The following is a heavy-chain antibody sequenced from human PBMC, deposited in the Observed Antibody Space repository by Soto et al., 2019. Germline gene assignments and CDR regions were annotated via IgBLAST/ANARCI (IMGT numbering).Heavy chain of an antibody. CDR1: GFTFGTTD. CDR3: GKNSGCFKT. Sequence: QLLQSGGGLVQPGGSLTLSCAASGFTFGTTDMSWVRQAPGEGLEWVSTIDGSGGITYYADSVKGRFTISRDNSRNTEYLQMNNLRGDDTALYYCGKNSGCFKTCGQGALVTVAS. V-gene: IGHV3-23*01. CDR2: IDGSGGIT. J-gene: IGHJ5*02. D-gene: IGHD3-10*01.